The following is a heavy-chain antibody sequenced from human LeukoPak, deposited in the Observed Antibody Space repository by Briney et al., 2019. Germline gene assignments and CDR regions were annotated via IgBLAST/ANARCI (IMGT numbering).Heavy chain of an antibody. V-gene: IGHV3-9*02. CDR2: ISWNSGGK. CDR3: AKDTDYYAGLDA. CDR1: GFISNDYG. J-gene: IGHJ6*02. Sequence: PGRSLRLSCTASGFISNDYGMHWVRQGPGKGLEWVSGISWNSGGKGYADSVKGRFTISRDNAKNALYLQMNSLRTEDTALYYCAKDTDYYAGLDAWGQGTTVTVSS. D-gene: IGHD3-9*01.